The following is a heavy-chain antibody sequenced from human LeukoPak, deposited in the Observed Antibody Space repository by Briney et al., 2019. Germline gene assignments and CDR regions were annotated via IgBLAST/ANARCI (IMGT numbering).Heavy chain of an antibody. CDR3: ARVLETDCSGGGCYSGLDY. CDR2: ISGSGGST. D-gene: IGHD2-15*01. CDR1: GFTFSSYA. V-gene: IGHV3-23*01. J-gene: IGHJ4*02. Sequence: GGSLRLSCAASGFTFSSYAMSWVRQAPGKGLEWVSAISGSGGSTYYADSVKGRFTISRDNAQNSLFLQMNSLRVEDTAVYYCARVLETDCSGGGCYSGLDYWGQGTLVTVSS.